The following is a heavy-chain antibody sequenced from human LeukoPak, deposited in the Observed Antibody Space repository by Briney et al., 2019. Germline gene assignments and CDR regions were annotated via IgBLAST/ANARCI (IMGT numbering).Heavy chain of an antibody. J-gene: IGHJ4*02. CDR1: GFTFTNSG. V-gene: IGHV3-30*19. CDR3: ARELVGSGSYYSSYFDY. Sequence: PGGSLRLSCAASGFTFTNSGMHWVRQAPGKGLEWVAVISYDGSNKYYADSVKGRFTISRDNSKNTLYLQMNSLRAEDTAVYYCARELVGSGSYYSSYFDYWGQGTLVTVSS. CDR2: ISYDGSNK. D-gene: IGHD3-10*01.